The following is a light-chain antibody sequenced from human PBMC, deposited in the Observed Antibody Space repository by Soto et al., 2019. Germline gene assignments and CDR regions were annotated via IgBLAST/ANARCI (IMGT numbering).Light chain of an antibody. Sequence: QSVLTQPASVSGSPGQSITISCTGTSSDVGGYNYASWYQQHPDKAPKLIIYEVTNRPSGVSIRFSGSKSGNTASLTISGLQAEDEADYFCSSYTSTSTDVFGTGTKVTVL. J-gene: IGLJ1*01. CDR2: EVT. V-gene: IGLV2-14*01. CDR1: SSDVGGYNY. CDR3: SSYTSTSTDV.